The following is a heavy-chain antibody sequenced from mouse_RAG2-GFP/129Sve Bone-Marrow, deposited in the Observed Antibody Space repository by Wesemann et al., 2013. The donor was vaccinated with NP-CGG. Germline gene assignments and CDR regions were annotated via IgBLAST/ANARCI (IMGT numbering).Heavy chain of an antibody. CDR2: ISYDGSN. Sequence: GYISYDGSNNYNPSLKNRISITRDTSKNQFFLKLNSVTTEDTATYYCARDRAGTYWFAYWGQGDSGHCLC. V-gene: IGHV3-6*02. J-gene: IGHJ3*01. CDR3: ARDRAGTYWFAY. D-gene: IGHD3-1*01.